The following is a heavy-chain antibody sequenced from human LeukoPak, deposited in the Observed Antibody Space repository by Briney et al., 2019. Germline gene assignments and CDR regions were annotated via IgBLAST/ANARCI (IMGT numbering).Heavy chain of an antibody. D-gene: IGHD3-22*01. CDR3: AKGYDRLSPFDY. V-gene: IGHV4-4*07. CDR2: LYPSGST. Sequence: PSVTLSLTCTVSGGSISTDYWSWIRQPAGKGLEWIGRLYPSGSTNYNPSLKSRVTMSVDTSKNQFSLKLSSVTAADTAVYYCAKGYDRLSPFDYWGQGTLVTVSS. CDR1: GGSISTDY. J-gene: IGHJ4*02.